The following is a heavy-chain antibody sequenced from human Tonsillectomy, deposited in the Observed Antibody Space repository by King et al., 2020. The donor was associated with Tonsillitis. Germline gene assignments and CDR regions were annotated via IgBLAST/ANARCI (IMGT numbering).Heavy chain of an antibody. Sequence: QLQESGPGLVKPSETLSLTCTVSGGSLSNSYWSWVRQPPGKGLEWIGYIYYTGSTNYNSSLKRRVTISLDTSKNQFSLKINSVTAEDTAVYFFAGRGDFWSGPLDSWGQGFLVTVSS. CDR3: AGRGDFWSGPLDS. CDR2: IYYTGST. J-gene: IGHJ4*02. CDR1: GGSLSNSY. V-gene: IGHV4-59*03. D-gene: IGHD3-3*01.